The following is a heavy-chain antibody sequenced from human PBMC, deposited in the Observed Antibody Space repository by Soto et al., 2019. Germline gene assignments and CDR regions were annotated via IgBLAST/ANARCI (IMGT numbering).Heavy chain of an antibody. CDR2: IDPSDSYT. V-gene: IGHV5-10-1*01. Sequence: GESLKISCKGSGYSFTSYWISWVRQMPGKGLEWMGRIDPSDSYTNYSPSFQGHVTISADKSISTAYLQWSSLKASDTAMYYCARHNSPDPGIADNWFDPWGQRTLVTVSS. D-gene: IGHD6-13*01. CDR1: GYSFTSYW. J-gene: IGHJ5*02. CDR3: ARHNSPDPGIADNWFDP.